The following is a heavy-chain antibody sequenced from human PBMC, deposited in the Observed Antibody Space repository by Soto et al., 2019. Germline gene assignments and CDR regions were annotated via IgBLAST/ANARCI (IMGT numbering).Heavy chain of an antibody. CDR3: ARVVAKYYYYGMDV. D-gene: IGHD2-15*01. Sequence: SETLSLTCTVSGGSISSGDYYWSWIRQPPGKGLEWIGYINYSGSTNYNPSLKSRVTISVDTSKNQFSLKLSSVTAADTAVYYCARVVAKYYYYGMDVWGQGTTVTVSS. J-gene: IGHJ6*02. V-gene: IGHV4-30-4*01. CDR2: INYSGST. CDR1: GGSISSGDYY.